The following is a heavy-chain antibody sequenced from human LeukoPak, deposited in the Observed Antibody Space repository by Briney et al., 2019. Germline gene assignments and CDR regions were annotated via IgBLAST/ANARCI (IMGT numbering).Heavy chain of an antibody. V-gene: IGHV4-59*01. D-gene: IGHD2-15*01. J-gene: IGHJ4*02. CDR3: ARLQGGSTAIFDY. Sequence: SETLSLTCTVSGGSISGDYWSWIWQPPGKGLEWVAYIYYTGATNYNPSLKSRATISVDTSKNQFSLRLSSVTAADTAVYYCARLQGGSTAIFDYWGQGTLVSVSS. CDR2: IYYTGAT. CDR1: GGSISGDY.